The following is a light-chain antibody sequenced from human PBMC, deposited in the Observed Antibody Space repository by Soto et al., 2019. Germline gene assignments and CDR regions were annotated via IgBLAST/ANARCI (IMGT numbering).Light chain of an antibody. Sequence: QSVLIQPRSVSGSPGQSVTICCTGTSSDFGGYNYVSWYQHHPGKAPKLMIYDVSERPSGVPDRFSGSKSGNTASLTISGLQAEDEADYYCCSYAGTFYVFGTGTKVTVL. J-gene: IGLJ1*01. CDR2: DVS. CDR1: SSDFGGYNY. CDR3: CSYAGTFYV. V-gene: IGLV2-11*01.